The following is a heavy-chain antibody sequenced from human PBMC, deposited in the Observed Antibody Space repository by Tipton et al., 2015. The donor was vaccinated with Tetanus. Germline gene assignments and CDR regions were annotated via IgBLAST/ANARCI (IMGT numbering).Heavy chain of an antibody. CDR3: AKEALGVLNL. Sequence: QLVQSGAELKKPGESLRISCKASGYSFPSYWIGWVRQMPGKGLEWMGIIFPGDSDTRYSPSFQGQVTISVDKSITTAYLQWSSLKASDTAMYYCAKEALGVLNLWGKGTTVIVSS. D-gene: IGHD1-14*01. V-gene: IGHV5-51*01. CDR2: IFPGDSDT. J-gene: IGHJ6*04. CDR1: GYSFPSYW.